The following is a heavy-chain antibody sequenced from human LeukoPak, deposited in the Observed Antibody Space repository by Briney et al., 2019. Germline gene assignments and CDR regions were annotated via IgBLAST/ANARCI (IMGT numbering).Heavy chain of an antibody. Sequence: PSETLSLTCTVSGGSISSSTYYWGWIRQPPGKGLEWIGSIYYSGSTYYNASLKSRVTISVDTSKNQLSLKLSSVTAADTAVYYCVSHPYVRPIWGQGTLVAVSS. CDR3: VSHPYVRPI. CDR1: GGSISSSTYY. D-gene: IGHD3-16*01. J-gene: IGHJ4*02. V-gene: IGHV4-39*01. CDR2: IYYSGST.